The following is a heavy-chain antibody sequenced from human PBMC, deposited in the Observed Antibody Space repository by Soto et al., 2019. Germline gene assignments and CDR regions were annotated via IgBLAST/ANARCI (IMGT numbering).Heavy chain of an antibody. Sequence: QVQLVQSGAEVKKPGSSVKVSCKASGGTFSSYAIGWVRQAPGQGLEWMGGIIPIFGTANYAQKFQGRVTITADKSTSTAYMELSSLRSEDTAVYYCARDQGGYSGYDPPYYYYYGMDVWGQGTTVTVSS. J-gene: IGHJ6*02. CDR1: GGTFSSYA. D-gene: IGHD5-12*01. CDR2: IIPIFGTA. V-gene: IGHV1-69*06. CDR3: ARDQGGYSGYDPPYYYYYGMDV.